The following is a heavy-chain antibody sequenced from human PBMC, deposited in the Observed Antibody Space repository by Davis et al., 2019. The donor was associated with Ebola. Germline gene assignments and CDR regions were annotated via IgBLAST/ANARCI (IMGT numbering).Heavy chain of an antibody. CDR3: ARVVHV. CDR1: GFTFSDYE. Sequence: GESLKISCAASGFTFSDYEMDWVRQAPGKGLEWISYISGSGRTIYYADSVKGRFTISRDNAKNSLYLQMNSLRAEDTAVYYCARVVHVWGQGTTVTVPS. V-gene: IGHV3-48*03. D-gene: IGHD1-1*01. CDR2: ISGSGRTI. J-gene: IGHJ6*02.